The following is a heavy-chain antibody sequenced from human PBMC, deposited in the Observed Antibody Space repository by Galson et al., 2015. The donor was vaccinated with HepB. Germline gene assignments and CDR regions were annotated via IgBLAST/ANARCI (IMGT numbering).Heavy chain of an antibody. CDR1: GLTFSDYY. CDR2: ISSSGSTI. V-gene: IGHV3-11*01. J-gene: IGHJ6*03. D-gene: IGHD3-3*01. CDR3: ARGLRPYYYMDV. Sequence: SLRLSCAASGLTFSDYYMSWIRQAPGKGLEWVSYISSSGSTIYYADSVKGRFTISRDNAKNSLYLQMNSLRAEDTAVYYCARGLRPYYYMDVWGKGTTVTVSS.